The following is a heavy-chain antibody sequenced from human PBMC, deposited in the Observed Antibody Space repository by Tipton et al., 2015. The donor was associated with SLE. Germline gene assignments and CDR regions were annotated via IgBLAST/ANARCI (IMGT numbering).Heavy chain of an antibody. D-gene: IGHD3-16*01. V-gene: IGHV4-34*01. CDR1: GESFSGHY. Sequence: LRLSCAVYGESFSGHYWSWIRQPPGKGLEWIGEINHSGSTNYNPSLKSRVTISVDTSKNQFSLKLSSVTAADTAVYYCARWARGFDYWGQGTLVTVSS. J-gene: IGHJ4*02. CDR2: INHSGST. CDR3: ARWARGFDY.